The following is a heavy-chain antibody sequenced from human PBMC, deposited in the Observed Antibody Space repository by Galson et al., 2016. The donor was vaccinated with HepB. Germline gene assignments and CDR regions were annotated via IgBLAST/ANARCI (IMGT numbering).Heavy chain of an antibody. V-gene: IGHV3-30*04. Sequence: SLRLSCAVSGFRFSTYAIHWVRQAPGKGLEWVAIISYDGSNKYYADSVKGRFTISRDNSKNTLYLQMNSLRAEDTAVYYCAKNYGDYVFAPFDIWGQGTMVTVSS. J-gene: IGHJ3*02. D-gene: IGHD4-17*01. CDR1: GFRFSTYA. CDR2: ISYDGSNK. CDR3: AKNYGDYVFAPFDI.